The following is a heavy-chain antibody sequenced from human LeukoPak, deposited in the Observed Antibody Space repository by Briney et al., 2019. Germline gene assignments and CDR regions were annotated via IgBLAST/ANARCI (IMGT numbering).Heavy chain of an antibody. V-gene: IGHV3-30-3*01. CDR1: GFTFSSYA. Sequence: QTGRSLRLSCAASGFTFSSYAMHWVRQAPGKGLEWVAVISYDGSNKYYADSVKGRFTISRDNAKNSLYLQMNSLRAEDTAVYYCAREPSLYGGVVDYWGQGTLVTVSS. J-gene: IGHJ4*02. CDR2: ISYDGSNK. D-gene: IGHD3-16*01. CDR3: AREPSLYGGVVDY.